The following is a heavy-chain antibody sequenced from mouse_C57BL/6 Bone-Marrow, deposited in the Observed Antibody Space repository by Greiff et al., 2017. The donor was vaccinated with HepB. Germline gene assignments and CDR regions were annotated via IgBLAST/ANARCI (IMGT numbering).Heavy chain of an antibody. D-gene: IGHD2-3*01. CDR2: ISDGGSYT. Sequence: EVKLVESGGGLVKPGGSLKLSCAASGFTFSSYAMSWVRQTPEKRLEWVATISDGGSYTYYPDNVKGRFTISRDNAKNNLYLQMSHLKSEDTAMYYCARDDDGYYFDYWGQGTTLIVSS. CDR3: ARDDDGYYFDY. V-gene: IGHV5-4*01. J-gene: IGHJ2*01. CDR1: GFTFSSYA.